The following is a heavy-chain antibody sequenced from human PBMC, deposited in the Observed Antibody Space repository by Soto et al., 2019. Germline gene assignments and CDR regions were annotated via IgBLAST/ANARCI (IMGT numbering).Heavy chain of an antibody. Sequence: ESGGGLVKPGGSLRLSCAASGFTFSDYYMSWIRQAPGKGLEWVSYISSSGSTIYYADSVKGRFTISRDNAKNSLYLQMNSLRAEDTAVYYCARDHRDQWLAPKEYYFDYWGQGTLVTVSS. V-gene: IGHV3-11*01. D-gene: IGHD6-19*01. J-gene: IGHJ4*02. CDR3: ARDHRDQWLAPKEYYFDY. CDR1: GFTFSDYY. CDR2: ISSSGSTI.